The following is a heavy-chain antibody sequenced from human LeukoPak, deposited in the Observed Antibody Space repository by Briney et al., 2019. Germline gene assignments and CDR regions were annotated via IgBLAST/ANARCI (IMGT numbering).Heavy chain of an antibody. CDR3: ARDNGPHSSYGMDV. Sequence: GGSLRLSCAASGFTFSSYAMSWVRQVPGKGLEWLSGISGSGGDTYHADSVKGRFTVSRDNSKNTLYLQMNSLRAEDTAVYYCARDNGPHSSYGMDVWGQGTTVTVSS. D-gene: IGHD2-15*01. V-gene: IGHV3-23*01. CDR1: GFTFSSYA. CDR2: ISGSGGDT. J-gene: IGHJ6*02.